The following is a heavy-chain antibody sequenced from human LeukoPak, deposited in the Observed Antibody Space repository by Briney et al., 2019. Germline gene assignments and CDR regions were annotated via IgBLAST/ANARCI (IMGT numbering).Heavy chain of an antibody. CDR3: ARDLNYGGNWGVFDI. CDR1: GFTVSSNY. V-gene: IGHV3-53*01. Sequence: GGSLRLSCAASGFTVSSNYMSWVRQAPGKGLEWVSVIYSGTNTYYADSVKGRFTISRDSSKNTLYLQMNSLRAEDTVVYYCARDLNYGGNWGVFDIWGQGTMVTVSS. D-gene: IGHD4-23*01. J-gene: IGHJ3*02. CDR2: IYSGTNT.